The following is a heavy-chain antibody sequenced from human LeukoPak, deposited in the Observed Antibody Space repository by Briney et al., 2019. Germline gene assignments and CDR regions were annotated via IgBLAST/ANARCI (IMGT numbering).Heavy chain of an antibody. D-gene: IGHD6-19*01. CDR1: GGTFSSYA. CDR3: ARSEYSSGWDGFYYYTDV. V-gene: IGHV1-69*05. Sequence: GSSVKVSCKASGGTFSSYAISWVRQAPGQGLEWMGGIIPISGTANYAQKFQGRVTITTDESTSTAYMELSSLRSEDTAVYYCARSEYSSGWDGFYYYTDVWGKGTTVTVSS. CDR2: IIPISGTA. J-gene: IGHJ6*03.